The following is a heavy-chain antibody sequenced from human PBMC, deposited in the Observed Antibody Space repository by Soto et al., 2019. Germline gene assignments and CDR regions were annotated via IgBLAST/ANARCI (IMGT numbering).Heavy chain of an antibody. J-gene: IGHJ6*03. CDR1: GLNVSSNF. V-gene: IGHV3-66*01. Sequence: EVQLVESGGGLVQPGGSLRLSCAASGLNVSSNFMSWVRQAPGKGLEWVSVIYRGAGSTYYADSVKGRFTISRDKSKNTVYLQMNSLRAEDTAVYYCARNHGDSNYYYFYYMDVWGKGPTVTVSS. CDR3: ARNHGDSNYYYFYYMDV. D-gene: IGHD4-17*01. CDR2: IYRGAGST.